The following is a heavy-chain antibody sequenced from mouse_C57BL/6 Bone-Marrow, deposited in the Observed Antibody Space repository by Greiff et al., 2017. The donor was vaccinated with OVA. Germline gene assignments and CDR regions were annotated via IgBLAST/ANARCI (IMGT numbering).Heavy chain of an antibody. Sequence: QVQLQQSGPELVKPGASVKISCKASGYAFSSSWMNWVKQRPGKGLEWIGRIYPGDGDTNYKGKFKGKATLTADKSSSTAYMQLSSLTSVDSAVYFCARSHYYDSMDYWGQGTSVTVSS. CDR3: ARSHYYDSMDY. CDR2: IYPGDGDT. D-gene: IGHD1-2*01. CDR1: GYAFSSSW. J-gene: IGHJ4*01. V-gene: IGHV1-82*01.